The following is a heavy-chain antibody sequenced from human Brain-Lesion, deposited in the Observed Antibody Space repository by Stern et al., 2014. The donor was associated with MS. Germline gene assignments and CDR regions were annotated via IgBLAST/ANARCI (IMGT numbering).Heavy chain of an antibody. CDR3: ASGYRIFDY. V-gene: IGHV4-61*02. CDR1: GGSISSGSDY. CDR2: IHPSGTA. Sequence: VQLVESGPGLVKPSQTLSLTCTVSGGSISSGSDYWSWIRQPVGKGLEWIGRIHPSGTAFYPPPLKSRVTISTDTSMNQFSLELTSATAADTAIYYCASGYRIFDYWGQGILVTVSS. D-gene: IGHD5-18*01. J-gene: IGHJ4*02.